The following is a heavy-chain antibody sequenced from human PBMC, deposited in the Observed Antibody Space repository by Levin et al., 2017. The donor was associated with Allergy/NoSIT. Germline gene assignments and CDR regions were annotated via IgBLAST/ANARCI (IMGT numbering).Heavy chain of an antibody. CDR3: ASEKYGDFDY. Sequence: SETLSLTCTVSGDSISSGSYYWSWIRQPAGKGLEWIGRIYTSGSTNYNPSLKSRVTISVDTSKNQFSLKLSSVTAADTAVYYCASEKYGDFDYWGQGTLVTVSS. V-gene: IGHV4-61*02. CDR2: IYTSGST. J-gene: IGHJ4*02. CDR1: GDSISSGSYY. D-gene: IGHD4/OR15-4a*01.